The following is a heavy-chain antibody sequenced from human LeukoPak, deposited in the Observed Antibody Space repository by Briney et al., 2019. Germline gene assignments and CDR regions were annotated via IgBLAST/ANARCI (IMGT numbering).Heavy chain of an antibody. J-gene: IGHJ4*02. CDR3: ARGRGSGYPYYFDS. CDR1: GFTISFYW. CDR2: INQVASEK. Sequence: GGSLRLSCAASGFTISFYWMSWVRQAPGKGLEWVANINQVASEKNYVDSVKGRFTISRDNAKNSLYLQMNSVRAEDTAMYYCARGRGSGYPYYFDSWGQGTLVTVSS. V-gene: IGHV3-7*02. D-gene: IGHD3-22*01.